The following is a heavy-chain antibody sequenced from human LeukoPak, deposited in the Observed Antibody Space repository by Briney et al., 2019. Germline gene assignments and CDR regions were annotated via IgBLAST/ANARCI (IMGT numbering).Heavy chain of an antibody. D-gene: IGHD1-14*01. CDR2: ITPSGGTL. V-gene: IGHV3-11*01. Sequence: GGSLRLSCAASGFTFSDYYMGWIRQAPGRGLEYVSYITPSGGTLYYADSVKGRFTISRDNAKSTLYLQMNSLSGEDTAVYFCVRDPPGRCGRTGCYDYFDYWGQGILVTVSS. J-gene: IGHJ4*02. CDR1: GFTFSDYY. CDR3: VRDPPGRCGRTGCYDYFDY.